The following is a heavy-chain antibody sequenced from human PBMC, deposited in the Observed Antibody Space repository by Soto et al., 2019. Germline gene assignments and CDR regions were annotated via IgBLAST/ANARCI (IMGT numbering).Heavy chain of an antibody. V-gene: IGHV3-30*18. CDR2: ISYDGSNK. CDR1: GFTFSSYG. Sequence: QVQLVESGGGVVQPGRSLRLSCAAAGFTFSSYGMHWVRQAPGKGLEWVAVISYDGSNKYYADSVKGRFTISRDNSKNTRYLQMNSLRAEDTAVYYCAKDLRGRGRYCSGGSCPKSYYYYGMDVWGQGTTVTVSS. D-gene: IGHD2-15*01. J-gene: IGHJ6*02. CDR3: AKDLRGRGRYCSGGSCPKSYYYYGMDV.